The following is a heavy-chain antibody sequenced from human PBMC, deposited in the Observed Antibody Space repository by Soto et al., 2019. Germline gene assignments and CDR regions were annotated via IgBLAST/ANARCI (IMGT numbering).Heavy chain of an antibody. D-gene: IGHD3-16*01. Sequence: ASVKVSCKASGYTFTSYGISWVRQAPGQGLEWMGWISAYNGNTNYAQRLQGRVTMTTDTSTNTAYMELRSLRSDDTAVYYCARDPQITFGGVTVMAWFDPWGQETLVPVSS. CDR2: ISAYNGNT. CDR1: GYTFTSYG. CDR3: ARDPQITFGGVTVMAWFDP. V-gene: IGHV1-18*01. J-gene: IGHJ5*02.